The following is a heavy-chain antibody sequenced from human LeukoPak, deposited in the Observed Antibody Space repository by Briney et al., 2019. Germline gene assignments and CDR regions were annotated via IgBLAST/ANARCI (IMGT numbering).Heavy chain of an antibody. J-gene: IGHJ4*02. CDR1: GFTFSSYS. D-gene: IGHD1-26*01. Sequence: GGSLRLSCAASGFTFSSYSMNWVRQAPGKGLEWVSYISSSSSTIYYADSVKGRFTISRDNAKNSLYLQMNSLRAEDTAVYYCARAGNSGSYSRPFDYWGQGTLVTVSS. CDR2: ISSSSSTI. CDR3: ARAGNSGSYSRPFDY. V-gene: IGHV3-48*01.